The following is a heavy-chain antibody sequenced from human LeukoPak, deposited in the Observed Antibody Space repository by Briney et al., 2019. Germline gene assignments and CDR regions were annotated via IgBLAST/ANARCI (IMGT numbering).Heavy chain of an antibody. V-gene: IGHV1-2*06. D-gene: IGHD2-2*01. J-gene: IGHJ4*02. CDR3: ARTMGSSTWDVDY. Sequence: ASVKVSCKSSGYTFTDYYIPWVRQAPGQGLEWMGRISPYSGGTNYAQKFQGTVTMTRDTSISTVYMELSRLRSDDTAVYYCARTMGSSTWDVDYWGQGTLVTVSS. CDR1: GYTFTDYY. CDR2: ISPYSGGT.